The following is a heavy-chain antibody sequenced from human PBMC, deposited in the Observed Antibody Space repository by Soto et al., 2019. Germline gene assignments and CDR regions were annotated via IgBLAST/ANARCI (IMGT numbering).Heavy chain of an antibody. CDR2: ILPFIGPP. CDR3: ARVPCRGVDCYPRIYYHYDAMDV. CDR1: GGTIRRHT. V-gene: IGHV1-69*08. D-gene: IGHD2-21*01. J-gene: IGHJ6*02. Sequence: QVQLVQSGAEVRRPGSSVKVSCKASGGTIRRHTITWVRQAPGQGLEWMGRILPFIGPPNYAQKFQGRVTIASDTSTSTVSRDLTSLRSEATAVNYCARVPCRGVDCYPRIYYHYDAMDVWGQGTTVTVAS.